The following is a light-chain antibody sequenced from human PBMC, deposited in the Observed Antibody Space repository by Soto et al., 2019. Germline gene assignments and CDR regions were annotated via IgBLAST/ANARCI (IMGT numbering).Light chain of an antibody. Sequence: DVVMTQSPLSLPVALGQPASISCRSSLSRFYSDGNTYLNWFQQRPGQSPRRLIYKVSNRDSGVPDRFSGSGSGTDFTLQISRVEAEDVGVYYCMQGTHWPYTFGEGTKLEIK. J-gene: IGKJ2*01. CDR3: MQGTHWPYT. V-gene: IGKV2-30*01. CDR2: KVS. CDR1: LSRFYSDGNTY.